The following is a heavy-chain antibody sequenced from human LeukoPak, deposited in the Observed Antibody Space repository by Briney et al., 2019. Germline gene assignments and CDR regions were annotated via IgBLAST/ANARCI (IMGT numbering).Heavy chain of an antibody. CDR2: INHSGST. Sequence: PSETLSLTCAVYGGSFSGYYWSWIRQPPGKGLEWTGEINHSGSTNYNPSLKSRVTISVDTSKNQFSLKLSSVTAADTAVYYCAREVVDTATNAFDIWGQGTMVTVSS. D-gene: IGHD5-18*01. CDR3: AREVVDTATNAFDI. CDR1: GGSFSGYY. V-gene: IGHV4-34*01. J-gene: IGHJ3*02.